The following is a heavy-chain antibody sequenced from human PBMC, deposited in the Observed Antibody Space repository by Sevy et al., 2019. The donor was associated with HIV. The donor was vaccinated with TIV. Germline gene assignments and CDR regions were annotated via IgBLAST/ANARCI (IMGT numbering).Heavy chain of an antibody. CDR3: AGENAWGRGYS. CDR1: GGSITSLY. D-gene: IGHD1-26*01. V-gene: IGHV4-59*08. J-gene: IGHJ4*02. Sequence: SETLSLTCTVSGGSITSLYWNWIRQPPGKGLEWIANIYYNGHINYNPTLKTRVTLSLDTSKNQFSLRLSSVTAADTAMYYCAGENAWGRGYSWGQGTLVTVSS. CDR2: IYYNGHI.